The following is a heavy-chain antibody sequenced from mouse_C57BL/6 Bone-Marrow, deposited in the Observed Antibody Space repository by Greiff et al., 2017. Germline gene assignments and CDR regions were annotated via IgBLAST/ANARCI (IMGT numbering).Heavy chain of an antibody. Sequence: QVQLQQPGAELVMPGASVKLSCKASGYTFTSYWMHWVKQRPGQGLEWIGEIDPSDSYTNYNQKFTGKSTLTVDKSSSTAYMQLISLTSEDSAGYYCARTPFYDYDWYYAMDYWGQGTSVTGSS. D-gene: IGHD2-4*01. CDR1: GYTFTSYW. CDR3: ARTPFYDYDWYYAMDY. J-gene: IGHJ4*01. V-gene: IGHV1-69*01. CDR2: IDPSDSYT.